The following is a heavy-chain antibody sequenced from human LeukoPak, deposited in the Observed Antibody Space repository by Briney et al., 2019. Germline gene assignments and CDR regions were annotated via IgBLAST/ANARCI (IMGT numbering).Heavy chain of an antibody. Sequence: PGGSLRLSCAASGFAFSSYAMHWVRQAPGKGLEYVSAISSNGGSTYYANSVKGRFTISRDNGKNSLYLQMNSLRAEDTAVYYCAREKGIMVREMALDIWGQGTMVTVSS. CDR1: GFAFSSYA. D-gene: IGHD3-10*01. V-gene: IGHV3-64*01. CDR2: ISSNGGST. CDR3: AREKGIMVREMALDI. J-gene: IGHJ3*02.